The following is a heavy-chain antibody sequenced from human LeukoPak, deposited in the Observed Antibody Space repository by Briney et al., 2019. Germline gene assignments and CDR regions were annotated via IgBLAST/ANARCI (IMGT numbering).Heavy chain of an antibody. J-gene: IGHJ6*03. CDR1: GFSLSTPGMR. D-gene: IGHD6-19*01. CDR3: APIRSNRSDWYPYYYYYMDV. V-gene: IGHV2-70*04. Sequence: ESGPALVKPTQTLTLTCTFSGFSLSTPGMRVTSIRQPPGKALEWLARIDWDDDKFYTTSLKTRLTISKDTSKNQVVLTMTNMEPVDTGTYYCAPIRSNRSDWYPYYYYYMDVWGKGTTVTVSS. CDR2: IDWDDDK.